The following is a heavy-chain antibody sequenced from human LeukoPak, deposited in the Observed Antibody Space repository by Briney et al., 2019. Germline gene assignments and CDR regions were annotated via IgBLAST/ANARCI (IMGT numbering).Heavy chain of an antibody. V-gene: IGHV4-59*08. J-gene: IGHJ3*02. Sequence: SETLPLTCTVSGGSMSGSYWSWIRQSPGKGLEWLGYIYFTGHSKSNPSLKSRVTISLDTSKNQLSLRLASVTAADTAVYHCARHLITGTTYRQGFDIWGQGTMVTVSS. CDR1: GGSMSGSY. CDR2: IYFTGHS. CDR3: ARHLITGTTYRQGFDI. D-gene: IGHD1-1*01.